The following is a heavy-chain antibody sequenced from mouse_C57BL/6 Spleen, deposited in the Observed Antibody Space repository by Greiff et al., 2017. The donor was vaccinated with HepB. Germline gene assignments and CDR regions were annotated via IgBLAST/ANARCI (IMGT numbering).Heavy chain of an antibody. J-gene: IGHJ3*01. CDR3: ARNRGDYLAWFAY. CDR1: GYTFTDYY. Sequence: VQLQQSGAELVRPGASVKLSCKASGYTFTDYYINWVKQRPGQGLEWIARIYPGSGNTYYNEKFKGKATLTAEKSSSTAYMQLSSLTSEDSAVYFCARNRGDYLAWFAYWGQGTLVTVSA. CDR2: IYPGSGNT. V-gene: IGHV1-76*01. D-gene: IGHD2-4*01.